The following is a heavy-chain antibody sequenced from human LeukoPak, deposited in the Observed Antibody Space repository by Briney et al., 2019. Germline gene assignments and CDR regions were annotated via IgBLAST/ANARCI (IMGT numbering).Heavy chain of an antibody. CDR1: GFTFSSYW. J-gene: IGHJ4*02. CDR3: AGADYYCSSTSCGFDY. D-gene: IGHD2-2*01. CDR2: ITSDGSST. Sequence: GGSLRLSCAASGFTFSSYWRHWVRQPPGKGLVWVSRITSDGSSTSYADSVKGRSTISRDNAQNTLYLQMNSLRAEATAVYYCAGADYYCSSTSCGFDYWGQGTLVTVSS. V-gene: IGHV3-74*01.